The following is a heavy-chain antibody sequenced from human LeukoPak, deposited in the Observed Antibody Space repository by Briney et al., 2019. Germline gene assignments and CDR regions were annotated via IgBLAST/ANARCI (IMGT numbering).Heavy chain of an antibody. D-gene: IGHD3-3*01. J-gene: IGHJ5*02. CDR1: GGSTSRYY. CDR3: ARYNYDFWSGYSKWFDP. V-gene: IGHV4-59*01. Sequence: PLETLSLTCSVSGGSTSRYYWTWIRQPPGKGLEWIGYIYYSGSTNYNPSLKSRVTISVDTSKNQFSLKLSSVTAADTAVYYCARYNYDFWSGYSKWFDPWGQGTLVTVSS. CDR2: IYYSGST.